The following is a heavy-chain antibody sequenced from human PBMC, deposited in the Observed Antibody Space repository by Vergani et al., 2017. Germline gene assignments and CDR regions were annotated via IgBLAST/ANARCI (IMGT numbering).Heavy chain of an antibody. J-gene: IGHJ4*02. Sequence: EVQLVESGGGLVPPGGSLRLSCEVSGFLFNTYPMNWVRQSPGKGLEWVSNIRTTTEGGSFYADSVKGRFTISRDDAKNSLYLQMSNLRADDTAVYYCARQSRDVFCTNGVCPLGYRGQGALVTVSS. CDR3: ARQSRDVFCTNGVCPLGY. CDR2: IRTTTEGGS. CDR1: GFLFNTYP. D-gene: IGHD2-8*01. V-gene: IGHV3-48*04.